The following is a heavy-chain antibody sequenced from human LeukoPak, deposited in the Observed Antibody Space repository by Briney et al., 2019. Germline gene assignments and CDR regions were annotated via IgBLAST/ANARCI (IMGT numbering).Heavy chain of an antibody. J-gene: IGHJ4*02. CDR2: ISGGGGNT. CDR1: RFNFNSYG. V-gene: IGHV3-23*01. CDR3: ARDTYGSGSYYDLDY. Sequence: GGSLRLSCVASRFNFNSYGMTWVRQAPGKGLEWVSSISGGGGNTYYADSVKGRFTISRDSAKNTLYLQMNSLRAEDTAVYYCARDTYGSGSYYDLDYWGQGTLVTVSS. D-gene: IGHD3-10*01.